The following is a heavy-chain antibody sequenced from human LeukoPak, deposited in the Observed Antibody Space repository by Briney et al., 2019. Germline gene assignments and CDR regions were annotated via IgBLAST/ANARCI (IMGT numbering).Heavy chain of an antibody. J-gene: IGHJ4*02. D-gene: IGHD5-18*01. CDR3: ARRLYSYGWVGFSDY. Sequence: GESLKVSCKGSGYSFTSYWIGWVRQMPGKGLEWMGIIYPGDSDTRYSPSFQGQVTISADKSISTAYLQWSSLKASDTAMYYCARRLYSYGWVGFSDYWGQGTLVTVSS. CDR1: GYSFTSYW. V-gene: IGHV5-51*01. CDR2: IYPGDSDT.